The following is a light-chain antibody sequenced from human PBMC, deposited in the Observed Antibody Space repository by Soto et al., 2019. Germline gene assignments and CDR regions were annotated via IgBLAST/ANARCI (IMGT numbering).Light chain of an antibody. V-gene: IGLV2-14*01. CDR3: TSSPSGSLYV. CDR2: NVS. Sequence: QSVLTQPASVSGSPGQSITISCTGTSNDVGGYNHVSWYQQSPGKVPKLLIYNVSNRPSGVSDRFSGSKSGNTASLTISGLQAEDESDYFCTSSPSGSLYVFGTGTKVTVL. J-gene: IGLJ1*01. CDR1: SNDVGGYNH.